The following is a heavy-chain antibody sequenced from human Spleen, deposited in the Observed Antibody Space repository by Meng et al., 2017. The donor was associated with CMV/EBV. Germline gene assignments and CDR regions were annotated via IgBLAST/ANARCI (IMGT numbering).Heavy chain of an antibody. J-gene: IGHJ5*02. CDR2: TYYRSKWYN. Sequence: NSAAWNWIRQSPSRGLEWLGRTYYRSKWYNDYAVSVKSRITINPDTSKNQFSLQLNSVTPEDTAVYYCARGTLGPVLNGRDNWFDPWGQGTLVTVSS. V-gene: IGHV6-1*01. CDR1: NSAA. D-gene: IGHD3-16*01. CDR3: ARGTLGPVLNGRDNWFDP.